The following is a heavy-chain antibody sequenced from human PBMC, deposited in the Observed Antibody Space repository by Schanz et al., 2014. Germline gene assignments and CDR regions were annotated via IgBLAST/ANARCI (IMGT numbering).Heavy chain of an antibody. CDR3: AKDDVWASGSYYDY. CDR2: TSNDGSFT. CDR1: GFTFSDSW. D-gene: IGHD3-10*01. Sequence: EVQLVESGGGLVQPGGSLRLSCAASGFTFSDSWMHWVRQAPGKGLVWVSRTSNDGSFTTFADSVKGRFTISRDNAKNTLYLQMNSLRAEDTAVYYCAKDDVWASGSYYDYWGQGTLVTVSS. J-gene: IGHJ4*02. V-gene: IGHV3-74*01.